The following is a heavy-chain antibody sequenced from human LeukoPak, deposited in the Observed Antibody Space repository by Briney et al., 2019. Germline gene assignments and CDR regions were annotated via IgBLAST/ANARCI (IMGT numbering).Heavy chain of an antibody. CDR1: GFTFTSYW. CDR2: INTDGSTT. CDR3: ARPSGTYPWFDP. Sequence: SGGSLRLSCAASGFTFTSYWMHWVRQAPGKGLAWVSRINTDGSTTSYADSVRGRFIISRDNAKSTLYPQMNSLRAEDTAVYFCARPSGTYPWFDPWGQGTLVTVSS. J-gene: IGHJ5*02. V-gene: IGHV3-74*01. D-gene: IGHD1-26*01.